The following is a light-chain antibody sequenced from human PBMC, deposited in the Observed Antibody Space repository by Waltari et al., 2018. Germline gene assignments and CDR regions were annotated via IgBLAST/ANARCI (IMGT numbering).Light chain of an antibody. CDR2: DVS. V-gene: IGLV2-14*03. J-gene: IGLJ2*01. Sequence: QSALTQPASVCASPGESITISCTATSSAVGVFTSVSWYQQPPGKAPKFIIYDVSNRPSWVSHRFSGSKSGNTASLTISGLQAEDEAVYYCSSFTTSSTLLFGGGTKLTVL. CDR1: SSAVGVFTS. CDR3: SSFTTSSTLL.